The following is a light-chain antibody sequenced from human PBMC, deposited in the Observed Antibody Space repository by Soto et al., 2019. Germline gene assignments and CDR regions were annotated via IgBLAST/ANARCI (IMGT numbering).Light chain of an antibody. CDR2: SAS. Sequence: ELFFTQSRDTRDVSPLHKTSFSFRASQSVSSRYLAWYQQKPGQATRLLIYSASSSATGIPARSTGSRSGTAVHVSTSRLVTADFAVYFCPQYGSSLTFGQGTKVDIK. V-gene: IGKV3-20*01. CDR1: QSVSSRY. CDR3: PQYGSSLT. J-gene: IGKJ1*01.